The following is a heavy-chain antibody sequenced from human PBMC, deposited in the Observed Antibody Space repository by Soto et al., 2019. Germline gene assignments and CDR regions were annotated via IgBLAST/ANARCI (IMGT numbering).Heavy chain of an antibody. CDR3: ARDHSVEGQPLVLPFDY. CDR2: TYYRSKWYN. V-gene: IGHV6-1*01. J-gene: IGHJ4*02. Sequence: QTLSLTCAISGDSVSSNSAAWNWIRQSPSRGLEWLGRTYYRSKWYNDYAVSVKSRITINPDTSKNQFSLQLNSVTPEDTAVYYCARDHSVEGQPLVLPFDYWGQGTLVTVSS. CDR1: GDSVSSNSAA. D-gene: IGHD6-13*01.